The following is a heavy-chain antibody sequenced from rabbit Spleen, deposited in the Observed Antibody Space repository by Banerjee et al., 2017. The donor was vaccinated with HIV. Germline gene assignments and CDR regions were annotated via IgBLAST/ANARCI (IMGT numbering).Heavy chain of an antibody. V-gene: IGHV1S40*01. CDR2: YAGSSGIT. D-gene: IGHD6-1*01. Sequence: YAGSSGITYYASWAKGRFTISKTSSTTVTLQMTSLTAADTATYFCARSDNGYGHARRLNLWGPGTLVTVS. J-gene: IGHJ4*01. CDR3: ARSDNGYGHARRLNL.